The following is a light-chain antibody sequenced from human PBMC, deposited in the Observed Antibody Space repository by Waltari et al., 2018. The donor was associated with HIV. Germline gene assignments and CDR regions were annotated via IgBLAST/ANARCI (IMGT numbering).Light chain of an antibody. CDR1: QSVSTY. Sequence: EIVLTQSPATLSLSPGDRATLSCRASQSVSTYLAWYQQKPGQAPRLLIYGASSRATGIPARFSGSGSGTDFTLTISSLEPGDFGVYYCHQRSNCPITFGQGTRLEIK. CDR3: HQRSNCPIT. CDR2: GAS. V-gene: IGKV3-11*01. J-gene: IGKJ5*01.